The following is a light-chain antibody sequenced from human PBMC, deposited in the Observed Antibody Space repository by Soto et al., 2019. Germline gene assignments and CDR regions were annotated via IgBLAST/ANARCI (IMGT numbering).Light chain of an antibody. Sequence: DIVLTQSPGTLSLSPGERATLHCRASQSVSSSYLAWYQQKPGQAPRLLMFGASRRATGTPDRFSGSGSGTDFTLAINRLEPEDFAVYYCQQYSDSPLTFGQGTRLEIK. CDR1: QSVSSSY. CDR2: GAS. V-gene: IGKV3-20*01. J-gene: IGKJ5*01. CDR3: QQYSDSPLT.